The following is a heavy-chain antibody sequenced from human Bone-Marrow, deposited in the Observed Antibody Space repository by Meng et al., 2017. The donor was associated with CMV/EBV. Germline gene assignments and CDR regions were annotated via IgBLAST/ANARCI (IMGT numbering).Heavy chain of an antibody. CDR3: ARDLSFDY. CDR1: GFTFSSYE. CDR2: IKQDGSEK. Sequence: ESLKLSCAASGFTFSSYEMNWVRQAPGKGLERVANIKQDGSEKYYVDSVKGRFTISRDNAKNSLYLQMNSLRAEDTAVYYCARDLSFDYWGQGTLVTVSS. J-gene: IGHJ4*02. V-gene: IGHV3-7*01.